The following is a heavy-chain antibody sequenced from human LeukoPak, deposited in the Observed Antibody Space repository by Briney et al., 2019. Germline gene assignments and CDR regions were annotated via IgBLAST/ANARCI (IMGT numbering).Heavy chain of an antibody. CDR1: GYSFSTLD. J-gene: IGHJ4*02. V-gene: IGHV1-8*01. CDR2: MNPNSGNT. CDR3: ARQSLDGGSCYDY. Sequence: GASVKVSCKASGYSFSTLDINWVRQAPGQGPEWMGWMNPNSGNTGYAQKFQGRVTLTRSTSMTTAYMELSSLRFEDTAVYYCARQSLDGGSCYDYWGQGTPVTVSS. D-gene: IGHD2-15*01.